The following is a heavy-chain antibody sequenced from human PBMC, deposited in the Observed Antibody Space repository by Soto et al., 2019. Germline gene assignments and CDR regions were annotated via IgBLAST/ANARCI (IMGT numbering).Heavy chain of an antibody. CDR2: INPNSGGT. D-gene: IGHD2-2*01. V-gene: IGHV1-2*04. CDR1: GYTFTGYY. Sequence: GASVKVSCKASGYTFTGYYMHWVRQAPGQGLEWMGWINPNSGGTNCAQKFQGWVTMTRDTSISTAYMELSRLRSDDTAVYYCARDPLPYCSSTSCYSYGMDVWGQGTTVTVSS. J-gene: IGHJ6*02. CDR3: ARDPLPYCSSTSCYSYGMDV.